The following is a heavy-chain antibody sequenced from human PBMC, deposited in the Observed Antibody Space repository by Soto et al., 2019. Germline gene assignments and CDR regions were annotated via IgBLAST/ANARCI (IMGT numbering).Heavy chain of an antibody. J-gene: IGHJ6*02. V-gene: IGHV5-10-1*01. CDR3: ARLRLVVVPAATHGMDV. D-gene: IGHD2-2*01. CDR1: GYSFTSYW. Sequence: GESLKISCKGSGYSFTSYWISWVRQMPGKGLEWMGRIDPSDSYTNYSPSFQGHVTISADKSISTAYLQWSSLKASATAMYYCARLRLVVVPAATHGMDVWGQGTTVTVSS. CDR2: IDPSDSYT.